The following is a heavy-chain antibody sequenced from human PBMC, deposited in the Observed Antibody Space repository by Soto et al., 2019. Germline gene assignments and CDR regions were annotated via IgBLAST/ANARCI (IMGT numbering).Heavy chain of an antibody. V-gene: IGHV4-39*01. CDR1: GGSISSSSYY. CDR3: ADFSSSDYFDY. D-gene: IGHD6-6*01. CDR2: IYYSGST. J-gene: IGHJ4*02. Sequence: QLQLQESGPGLVKPSETLSLTCTVSGGSISSSSYYWGWIRQPPGKGLEWIGSIYYSGSTYYNPSLKIRVTISVDTSKNQFSLKLSSVTAADTAVYYGADFSSSDYFDYWGQGTLVTVSS.